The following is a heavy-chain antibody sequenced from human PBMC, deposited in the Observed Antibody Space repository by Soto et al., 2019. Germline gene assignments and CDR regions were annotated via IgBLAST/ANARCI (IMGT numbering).Heavy chain of an antibody. J-gene: IGHJ6*02. CDR1: GLTVSSNY. D-gene: IGHD2-2*01. CDR3: ARDSSLHQPLFYGMDV. CDR2: MYSGGST. Sequence: EVQLVESGGGLVQPGGSLRLSCAASGLTVSSNYMSWVRQAPGKGLEWVSVMYSGGSTYYADSGKGRFIISRDNYKNTLYLQMDSLRVEDTAVYYCARDSSLHQPLFYGMDVCGQGTKVTVSS. V-gene: IGHV3-66*01.